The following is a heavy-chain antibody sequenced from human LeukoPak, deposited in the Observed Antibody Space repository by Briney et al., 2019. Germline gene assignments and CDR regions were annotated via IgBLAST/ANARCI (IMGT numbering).Heavy chain of an antibody. Sequence: PGGSLRLSCAASGFTFSRIAMTWVRQAPGKGLEWVSTIRGNGDTAYNADSVRGRFVISRDNSKNALFLQMNSLRVEDTAIYYCAKGQELDDGVFDSWGQGTLVTVSS. V-gene: IGHV3-23*01. CDR2: IRGNGDTA. CDR1: GFTFSRIA. CDR3: AKGQELDDGVFDS. D-gene: IGHD1-1*01. J-gene: IGHJ4*02.